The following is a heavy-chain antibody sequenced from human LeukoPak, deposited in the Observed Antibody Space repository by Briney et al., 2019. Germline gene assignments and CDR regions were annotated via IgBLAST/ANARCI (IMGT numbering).Heavy chain of an antibody. V-gene: IGHV4-61*02. Sequence: HPSETLSLTCTVSGGSISSGSYYWSWIRQPAGKGLEWIGRIYATGSTNYNPSLKSRVTISVDTSKNQFSLKLSSVTAADTAVYYCARGVVIAPQTFDYWGQGTLVTVSS. CDR2: IYATGST. CDR1: GGSISSGSYY. CDR3: ARGVVIAPQTFDY. D-gene: IGHD2-21*01. J-gene: IGHJ4*02.